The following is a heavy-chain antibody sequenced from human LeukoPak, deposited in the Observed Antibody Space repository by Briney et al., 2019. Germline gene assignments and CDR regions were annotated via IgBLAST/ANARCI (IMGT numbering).Heavy chain of an antibody. CDR2: INTNTGNP. D-gene: IGHD3-10*01. J-gene: IGHJ4*02. Sequence: ASVKVSCKASGYTFTSYAMNWVRQAPGQGLEWMGWINTNTGNPTYAQGFTGRFVFSLDTSVSTAYLQISSLKAEETAVYYCARGFYGSGSYRGDGDYWGQGTLVTVSS. V-gene: IGHV7-4-1*02. CDR1: GYTFTSYA. CDR3: ARGFYGSGSYRGDGDY.